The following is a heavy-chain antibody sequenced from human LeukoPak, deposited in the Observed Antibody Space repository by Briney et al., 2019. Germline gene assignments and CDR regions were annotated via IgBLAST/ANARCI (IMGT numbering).Heavy chain of an antibody. CDR2: IRYDGSNK. J-gene: IGHJ4*02. Sequence: GGSLRLSCAASGFTFSSYGMHWVRQAPGKGLEWVAFIRYDGSNKYYADSVKGRFTISRDNSKNTLYLQMNSLRAEDTAVYYCAKGYCSGGSCYYFDYWGQGTLVTVSP. D-gene: IGHD2-15*01. CDR3: AKGYCSGGSCYYFDY. V-gene: IGHV3-30*02. CDR1: GFTFSSYG.